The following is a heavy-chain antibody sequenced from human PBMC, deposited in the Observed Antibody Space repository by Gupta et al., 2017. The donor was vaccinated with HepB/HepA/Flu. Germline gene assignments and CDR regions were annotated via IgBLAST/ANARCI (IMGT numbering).Heavy chain of an antibody. CDR1: GFTFSSFD. V-gene: IGHV3-23*01. Sequence: EEQLLESGGGLLQPGGSLRLSCAASGFTFSSFDMNWVRQAPGKGLEWVSGINRDAGKTHYADFVKGRFTISRDNSRNTLSLQMTSLRVEDTAVYYCAKALASGRMFYFDSWGQGTLVTVS. CDR3: AKALASGRMFYFDS. D-gene: IGHD6-19*01. J-gene: IGHJ4*02. CDR2: INRDAGKT.